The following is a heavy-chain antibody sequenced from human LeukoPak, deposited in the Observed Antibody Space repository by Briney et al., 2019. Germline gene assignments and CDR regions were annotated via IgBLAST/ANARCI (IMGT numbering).Heavy chain of an antibody. CDR2: IRYDGSKK. D-gene: IGHD6-6*01. J-gene: IGHJ4*02. CDR3: AKAIHSSSSGVVDY. Sequence: PGGXLRLSCAASGFTFSNYAMHWVRQAPGKGLEGVTFIRYDGSKKYYAESVKGRFTISRDNSKNPLYLQMSSLRAEDTAVYYCAKAIHSSSSGVVDYWGQGTLVTVSS. V-gene: IGHV3-30*02. CDR1: GFTFSNYA.